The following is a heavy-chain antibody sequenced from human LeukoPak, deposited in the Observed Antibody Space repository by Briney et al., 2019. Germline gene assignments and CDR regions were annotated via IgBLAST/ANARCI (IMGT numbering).Heavy chain of an antibody. CDR1: GGSITSGGYY. Sequence: SETLSLTCTVSGGSITSGGYYWSWFRQHPGKGLEWIGYIYHIGSTYYNPSLKSRVTISVDTSKNQFSLKLSSVTAADTAVYYCAYGSGSMWDYWGQGTLVTVSS. CDR2: IYHIGST. V-gene: IGHV4-31*03. J-gene: IGHJ4*02. CDR3: AYGSGSMWDY. D-gene: IGHD3-10*01.